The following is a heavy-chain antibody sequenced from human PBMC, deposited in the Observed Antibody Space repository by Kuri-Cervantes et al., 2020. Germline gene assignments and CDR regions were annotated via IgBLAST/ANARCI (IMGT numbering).Heavy chain of an antibody. CDR1: GGSISSYY. Sequence: ESLKISCTVSGGSISSYYWSWIRQPAGKGLEWIGRIYTSGSTNYNPSLKSRVTMSVDTSKNQFSLKLSSVTAADTAVYYCARVGDLRYLGWLNYNYGMDVWGQGTTVTVSS. CDR3: ARVGDLRYLGWLNYNYGMDV. J-gene: IGHJ6*02. D-gene: IGHD3-16*01. CDR2: IYTSGST. V-gene: IGHV4-4*07.